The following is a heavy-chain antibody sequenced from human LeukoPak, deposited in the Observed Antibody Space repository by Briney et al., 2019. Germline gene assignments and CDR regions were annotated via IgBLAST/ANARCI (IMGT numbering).Heavy chain of an antibody. V-gene: IGHV1-18*04. Sequence: EASVKVSCKTSGYTFTGYHMHWVRQAPGQGLEWMGWISAYNGNTNNAQKLQGRVTMTTDTSTSTAYMELRSLRSDDTAVYYCARVGAYCSGGSCYLDYWGQGTLVTVSS. CDR1: GYTFTGYH. CDR2: ISAYNGNT. CDR3: ARVGAYCSGGSCYLDY. J-gene: IGHJ4*02. D-gene: IGHD2-15*01.